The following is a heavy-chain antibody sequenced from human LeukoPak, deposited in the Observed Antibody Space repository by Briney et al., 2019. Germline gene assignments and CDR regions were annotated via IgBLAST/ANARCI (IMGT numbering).Heavy chain of an antibody. CDR2: ISGSGGST. D-gene: IGHD4-17*01. CDR1: GFTSVNYA. V-gene: IGHV3-23*01. Sequence: PGGSLRLSCAATGFTSVNYAMSWVRQAPGKGLEWVSAISGSGGSTYYADSVKGRFTISRDNSKNTLYLQMNSLRAEDTAVYYCAKDLIADYGDYVRPYDYWGQGTLVTVSS. CDR3: AKDLIADYGDYVRPYDY. J-gene: IGHJ4*02.